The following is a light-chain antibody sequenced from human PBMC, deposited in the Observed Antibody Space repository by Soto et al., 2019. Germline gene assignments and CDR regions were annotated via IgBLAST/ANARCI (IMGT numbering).Light chain of an antibody. CDR3: QQYNTYPWT. CDR2: AES. V-gene: IGKV1-27*01. Sequence: DIQMTQSPSSLSSSLGDSVTITCRASQGISNYIAWYQQKTWKVPQILIYAESTLQSAVPYRCSGSGSGTDLTLTISRLQPDDFATYYCQQYNTYPWTFGQGTKVDIK. CDR1: QGISNY. J-gene: IGKJ1*01.